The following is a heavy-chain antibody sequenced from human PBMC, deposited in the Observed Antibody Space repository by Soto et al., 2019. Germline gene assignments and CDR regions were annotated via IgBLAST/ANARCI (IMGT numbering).Heavy chain of an antibody. CDR2: ISYDGSTK. D-gene: IGHD3-22*01. V-gene: IGHV3-30-3*01. CDR3: ARVTTLAFDY. CDR1: GFTFNSFD. J-gene: IGHJ4*02. Sequence: GGSLRLSRETSGFTFNSFDMHWVRQAPGKGLEWVAVISYDGSTKYYADSVKGRFTISRDDFKNTLYLQLNSLRAEDTAVYYCARVTTLAFDYWGRGTLVTVSS.